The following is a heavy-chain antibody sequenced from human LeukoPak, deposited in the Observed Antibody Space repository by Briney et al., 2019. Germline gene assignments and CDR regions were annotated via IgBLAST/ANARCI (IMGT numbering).Heavy chain of an antibody. CDR2: ISYDGNNK. Sequence: PGGSLRLSCAASGFTFSYYAMHWVRQAPGKGLEWVAVISYDGNNKYYVDSVQGRLTISRDNSKNTLFLQINSLRTEDTAVYYCARAIGGAAADTPPGYWGQGTLVTVSS. CDR3: ARAIGGAAADTPPGY. D-gene: IGHD6-13*01. J-gene: IGHJ4*02. CDR1: GFTFSYYA. V-gene: IGHV3-30-3*01.